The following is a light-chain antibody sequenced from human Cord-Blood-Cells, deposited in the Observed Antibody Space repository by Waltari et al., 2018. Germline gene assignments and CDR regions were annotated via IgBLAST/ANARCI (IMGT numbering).Light chain of an antibody. CDR2: EVS. CDR1: SSDVGSYNL. CDR3: CSYAGSSTYV. V-gene: IGLV2-23*02. J-gene: IGLJ1*01. Sequence: QSALTQPASVSGSPGQSITISCTGTSSDVGSYNLVSWYQQHPGKAPKLMIYEVSKRHSGVSNRFSGSKSGNTASLTISGLQAEDEADYYCCSYAGSSTYVCGTGTKVTVL.